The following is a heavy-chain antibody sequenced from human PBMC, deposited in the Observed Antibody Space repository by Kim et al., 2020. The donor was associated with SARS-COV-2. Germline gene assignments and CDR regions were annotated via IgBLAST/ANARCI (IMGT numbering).Heavy chain of an antibody. CDR3: ARERRVTTVTRIDYFD. V-gene: IGHV3-11*01. J-gene: IGHJ4*01. Sequence: GGSLRLSCAASGFPFSDFYIAWIRQAPGKGLEWVSYITGTGATTYYADSVRGRFTISRYNAKNSVHLQMNTLRAEDTAVYYCARERRVTTVTRIDYFD. CDR2: ITGTGATT. CDR1: GFPFSDFY. D-gene: IGHD4-17*01.